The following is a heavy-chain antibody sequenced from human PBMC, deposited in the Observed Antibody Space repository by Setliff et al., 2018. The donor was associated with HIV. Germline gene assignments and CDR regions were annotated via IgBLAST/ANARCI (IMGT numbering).Heavy chain of an antibody. D-gene: IGHD3-22*01. V-gene: IGHV1-8*02. J-gene: IGHJ4*02. CDR3: ARVPRWYYYDSSGYPDY. CDR1: GYNFVNYE. CDR2: MNPDSGNT. Sequence: ASVKVSCKASGYNFVNYEINWVRQATGQGLEWMGWMNPDSGNTDYAQKFQGRVTMTRDTSISTAYMELSSLTSDDTAVYYCARVPRWYYYDSSGYPDYWGQGTLVTVSS.